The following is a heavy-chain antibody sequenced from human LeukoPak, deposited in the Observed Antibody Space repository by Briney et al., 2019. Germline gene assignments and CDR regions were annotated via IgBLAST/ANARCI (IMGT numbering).Heavy chain of an antibody. J-gene: IGHJ4*02. CDR3: AREYSSSSGRSFDY. Sequence: GGSLRLSCAASGFTFSSYAMSWVRQAPGKGLEWVSYISSSTTNMYYADSVKGRFTISRDNAKNSLYLQMNSLRAEDTAVYYCAREYSSSSGRSFDYWGQGTLVTVSS. V-gene: IGHV3-48*01. CDR1: GFTFSSYA. D-gene: IGHD6-6*01. CDR2: ISSSTTNM.